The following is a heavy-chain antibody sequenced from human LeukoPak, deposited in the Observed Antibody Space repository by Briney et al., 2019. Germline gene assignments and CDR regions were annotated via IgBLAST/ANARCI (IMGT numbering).Heavy chain of an antibody. CDR2: ISYDGSNK. D-gene: IGHD4-17*01. Sequence: GGSLRLSCAASGFTFSSYGMQWVRQAPGKGLEWVAVISYDGSNKYYADSVKGRFTISRDNSKNTLYLQMNSLRAEDTAVYYCAKDRTVTYFDYWGQGTLVTVSS. J-gene: IGHJ4*02. V-gene: IGHV3-30*18. CDR1: GFTFSSYG. CDR3: AKDRTVTYFDY.